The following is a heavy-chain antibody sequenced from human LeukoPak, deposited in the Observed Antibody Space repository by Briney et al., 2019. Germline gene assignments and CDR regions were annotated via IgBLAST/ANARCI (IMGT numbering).Heavy chain of an antibody. CDR1: GFTFSSFW. D-gene: IGHD3-10*01. CDR3: VRDYSGMGIDY. V-gene: IGHV3-7*01. J-gene: IGHJ4*02. Sequence: PGGSLRLSCAASGFTFSSFWMSWVRQAPGKGLEWVANINQDGGDKYYVDSVKGRFTISRDNAKSSLYLQMNSLRAEDTAVYYCVRDYSGMGIDYWGQGTLVTVSS. CDR2: INQDGGDK.